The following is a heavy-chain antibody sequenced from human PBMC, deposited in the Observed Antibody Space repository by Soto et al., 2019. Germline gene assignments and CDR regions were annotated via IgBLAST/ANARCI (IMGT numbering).Heavy chain of an antibody. CDR2: VCADGATK. V-gene: IGHV3-33*01. J-gene: IGHJ4*02. CDR3: ATGRPGPVSTFPLFEY. D-gene: IGHD3-3*02. CDR1: AFSFSTYG. Sequence: QVQLLESVGGVVQPGRSLRLSCTVSAFSFSTYGMHWVRQAPGKGLEWVAIVCADGATKYYADSVRGRFTISRDNSETTLYLQMNRLRAEDTAVYYCATGRPGPVSTFPLFEYWGQGTLVTVAS.